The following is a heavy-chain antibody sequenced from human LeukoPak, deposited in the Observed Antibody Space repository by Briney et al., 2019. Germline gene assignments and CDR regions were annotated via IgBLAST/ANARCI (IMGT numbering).Heavy chain of an antibody. CDR2: INHRGTT. V-gene: IGHV4-31*11. CDR1: GDSISNYGSY. CDR3: ARAPIRLGPAEDL. D-gene: IGHD2-2*01. J-gene: IGHJ5*02. Sequence: SETLSLTCVVSGDSISNYGSYWSWIRHHPKRGLEWMGYINHRGTTYYSPSLKSRLAFSLDVSKNLLSLNLTSVTAADTAMYSCARAPIRLGPAEDLWGQGILVTVSS.